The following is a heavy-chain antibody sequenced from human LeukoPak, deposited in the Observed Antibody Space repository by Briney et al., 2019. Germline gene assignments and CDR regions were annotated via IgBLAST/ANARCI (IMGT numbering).Heavy chain of an antibody. CDR3: ANEKTGYRRFDY. D-gene: IGHD5-12*01. V-gene: IGHV3-30*02. CDR2: IWYDGSNT. J-gene: IGHJ4*02. CDR1: GFTFSSHG. Sequence: GGSLRLSCAASGFTFSSHGMHWVRQAPGKGLEWVGSIWYDGSNTYHADSVKGRFTISRDNPKNTLYLQMNSLRAEDTAVYYCANEKTGYRRFDYWGQGTLVTVSS.